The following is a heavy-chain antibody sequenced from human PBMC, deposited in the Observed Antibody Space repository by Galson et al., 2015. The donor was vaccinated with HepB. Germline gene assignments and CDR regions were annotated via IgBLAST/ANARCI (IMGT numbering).Heavy chain of an antibody. CDR1: GDSVSSYSAA. CDR3: ATGEWTYCSSTSSAYALAPTAVS. Sequence: CPISGDSVSSYSAAWNWIRQSPSTRLEGLGRTYYRYKWYNDYAVSVKSRITINPDTSKNQFSLQLRSVTAADTAVYYCATGEWTYCSSTSSAYALAPTAVSWGQGTLVTVSS. V-gene: IGHV6-1*01. CDR2: TYYRYKWYN. J-gene: IGHJ5*02. D-gene: IGHD2-2*01.